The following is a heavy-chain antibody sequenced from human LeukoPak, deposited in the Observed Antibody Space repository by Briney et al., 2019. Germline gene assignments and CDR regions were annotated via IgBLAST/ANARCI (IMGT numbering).Heavy chain of an antibody. V-gene: IGHV4-59*01. CDR3: ARVRVAYSAYYFDY. Sequence: PSETLSLTCTVSGDSITNYFWSWIRQPPGKGLERIGYIYYTGNTNYKPSLKSRVTMSVDTSTNQSSLRLRSVTAADTAVYYCARVRVAYSAYYFDYWGRGTLVTVSS. J-gene: IGHJ4*02. CDR1: GDSITNYF. CDR2: IYYTGNT. D-gene: IGHD2-15*01.